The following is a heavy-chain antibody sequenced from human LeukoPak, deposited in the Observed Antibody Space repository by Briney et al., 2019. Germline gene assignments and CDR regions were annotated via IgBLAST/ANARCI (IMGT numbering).Heavy chain of an antibody. Sequence: ASVKVSCKTSGYTFTSYGISWVRQAPGQGLEWMGWINPNNGNTDYAQRLQGRLTVTKDTSTRTAYMELRSLRSDDTALYYCARDVGQYCSGGSCYPLDYWGQGTLVTVSS. CDR3: ARDVGQYCSGGSCYPLDY. D-gene: IGHD2-15*01. J-gene: IGHJ4*02. V-gene: IGHV1-18*04. CDR2: INPNNGNT. CDR1: GYTFTSYG.